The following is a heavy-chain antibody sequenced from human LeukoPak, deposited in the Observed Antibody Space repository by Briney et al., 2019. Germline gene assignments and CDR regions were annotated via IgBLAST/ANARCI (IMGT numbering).Heavy chain of an antibody. D-gene: IGHD3-9*01. CDR2: IYYSGNI. CDR3: ARKLPSIFHMDV. V-gene: IGHV4-28*05. CDR1: GYSISSSNW. J-gene: IGHJ6*03. Sequence: SETLSLTCAVSGYSISSSNWWGWIRQPPGKGLEWIGYIYYSGNIYYNPSLKSRVTMSVDTSKNQFSLKLSSVTAVDTAVYYCARKLPSIFHMDVWGKGTTVTVSS.